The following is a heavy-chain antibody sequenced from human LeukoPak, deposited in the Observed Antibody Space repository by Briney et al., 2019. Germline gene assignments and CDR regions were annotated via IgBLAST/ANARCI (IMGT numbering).Heavy chain of an antibody. J-gene: IGHJ4*02. CDR1: GXSFTSYY. CDR2: IYTGGST. Sequence: PSETLSLTCTVSGXSFTSYYSNWIRKPAGKGMEWIGRIYTGGSTNYNPSLKSRLTMSIDTSKNQFSLKLRSVTAADTAVYYCARERNGDFNYWGQGTLVTVSS. CDR3: ARERNGDFNY. V-gene: IGHV4-4*07. D-gene: IGHD7-27*01.